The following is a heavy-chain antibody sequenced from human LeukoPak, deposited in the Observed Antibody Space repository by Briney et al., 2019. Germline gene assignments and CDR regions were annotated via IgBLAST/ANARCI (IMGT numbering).Heavy chain of an antibody. CDR2: INPNSGGT. CDR1: GFTFSSYA. CDR3: ARDGYSYGYVRYYFDY. V-gene: IGHV1-2*02. D-gene: IGHD5-18*01. J-gene: IGHJ4*02. Sequence: GGSLRLSCAASGFTFSSYAMHWVRQAPGQGLEWMGWINPNSGGTNYAQKFQGRVTMTRDTSISTAYMELSSLRSDDTAVYYCARDGYSYGYVRYYFDYWGQGTLVTVSS.